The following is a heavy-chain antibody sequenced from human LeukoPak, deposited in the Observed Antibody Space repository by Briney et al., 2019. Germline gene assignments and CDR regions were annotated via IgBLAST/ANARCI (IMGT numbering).Heavy chain of an antibody. CDR3: ARVGCSSSSCYLASYYFDS. J-gene: IGHJ4*02. Sequence: GGSLRLSCAASGFTFCSYGMHWVRQAPGKGLEWVAVIWFDGSNKDYADSVKGRFTISRDNSKNTLSLQMNSLRVEDTAIYYCARVGCSSSSCYLASYYFDSWGQGTLVTVSS. V-gene: IGHV3-33*01. D-gene: IGHD2-2*01. CDR1: GFTFCSYG. CDR2: IWFDGSNK.